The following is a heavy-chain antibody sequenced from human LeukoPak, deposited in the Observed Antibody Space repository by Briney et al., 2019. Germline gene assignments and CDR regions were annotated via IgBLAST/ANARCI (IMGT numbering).Heavy chain of an antibody. J-gene: IGHJ6*02. CDR2: IIPIFGTA. CDR1: GGTFSSYA. CDR3: ARWPNLRGGYYYGMDV. V-gene: IGHV1-69*05. D-gene: IGHD3-10*01. Sequence: SVKVSCKASGGTFSSYAISWVRQAPGQGLEWMGGIIPIFGTANYAQKFQGRVTITTDEPTSTAYMELSSLRSEDTAVYYCARWPNLRGGYYYGMDVWGQGTTVTVSS.